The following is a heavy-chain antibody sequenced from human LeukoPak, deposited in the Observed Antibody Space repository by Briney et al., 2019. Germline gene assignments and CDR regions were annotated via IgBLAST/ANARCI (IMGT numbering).Heavy chain of an antibody. CDR1: GYTFTGYY. Sequence: ASVKVSCKASGYTFTGYYMHWVRQAPGQGLEWMGRINPNSGGTNYAQKFQGRVTMTRDTSISTAYMELSRLRSDDTAVYYCARVGNVVVVAARFWGQGTLVTVSS. J-gene: IGHJ4*02. D-gene: IGHD2-15*01. CDR3: ARVGNVVVVAARF. V-gene: IGHV1-2*06. CDR2: INPNSGGT.